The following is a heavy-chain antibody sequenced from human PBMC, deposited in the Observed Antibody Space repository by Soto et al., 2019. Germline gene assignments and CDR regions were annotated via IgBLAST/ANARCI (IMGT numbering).Heavy chain of an antibody. J-gene: IGHJ5*02. Sequence: SETLSLTCAVYGGSFSGYYWSWIRQPPGKGLEWIGEINHRGSTNYNPSLKSRVTISVDTSKNQFSLKLSSVTAADTDVYYCARRTDSSGYNNWFDPWGQGTLVTVSS. CDR2: INHRGST. D-gene: IGHD3-22*01. CDR1: GGSFSGYY. CDR3: ARRTDSSGYNNWFDP. V-gene: IGHV4-34*01.